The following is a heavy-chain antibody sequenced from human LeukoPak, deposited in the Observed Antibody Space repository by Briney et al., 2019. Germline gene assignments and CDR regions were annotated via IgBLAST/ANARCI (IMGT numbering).Heavy chain of an antibody. V-gene: IGHV4-59*08. D-gene: IGHD1-14*01. CDR2: INDSGTT. Sequence: PSETLSLTCTVSGGSISGSYWSWLRHPPGKGLEWIAYINDSGTTSYNPSLKSRVTISVDTSKKQFSLKVNSVTAADTAVYYCARREAVLTGYFDYWGQGTLVTVSS. CDR3: ARREAVLTGYFDY. J-gene: IGHJ4*02. CDR1: GGSISGSY.